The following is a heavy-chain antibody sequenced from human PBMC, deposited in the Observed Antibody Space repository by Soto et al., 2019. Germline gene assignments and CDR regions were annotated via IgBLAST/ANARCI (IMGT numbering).Heavy chain of an antibody. CDR1: GGSISSYY. V-gene: IGHV4-59*01. Sequence: SETLSLTCTVSGGSISSYYWSWIRQPPWKGLEWIGYIYYSGSTNYNPSLKSRVTISVDTSKNQFSLKLSSVTAADTAVYYCARAMVKGNYYYYGMDVWRQGTLVTVS. CDR3: ARAMVKGNYYYYGMDV. J-gene: IGHJ6*02. CDR2: IYYSGST. D-gene: IGHD5-18*01.